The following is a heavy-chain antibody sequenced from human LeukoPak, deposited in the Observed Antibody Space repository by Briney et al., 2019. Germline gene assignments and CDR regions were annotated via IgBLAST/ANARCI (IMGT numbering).Heavy chain of an antibody. D-gene: IGHD3-22*01. CDR2: INPNSGAT. Sequence: ASVKVSCKASGYTFTGYYIHWVRQAPGQGLEWMGWINPNSGATNYAQKFQGRVTMTRGTSISTAYMELSRLRSDDTAVYYCAREYYYYDSSGYYFVLADKGPFDYWGQGTLVTVSS. CDR3: AREYYYYDSSGYYFVLADKGPFDY. V-gene: IGHV1-2*02. J-gene: IGHJ4*02. CDR1: GYTFTGYY.